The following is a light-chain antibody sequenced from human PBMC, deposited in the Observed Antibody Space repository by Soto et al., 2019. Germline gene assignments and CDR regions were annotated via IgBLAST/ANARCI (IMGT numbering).Light chain of an antibody. J-gene: IGLJ1*01. CDR1: SSDVGGYNY. V-gene: IGLV2-8*01. Sequence: QSGLTQPPSASGSPGQSVTISCTGTSSDVGGYNYVSWYQQHPGKAPKLMIYEVIKRPSGVPDRFSGSKSGNTASLTVSGLQAEDEADYYCSSYAGSNRVFGTGTKVTV. CDR2: EVI. CDR3: SSYAGSNRV.